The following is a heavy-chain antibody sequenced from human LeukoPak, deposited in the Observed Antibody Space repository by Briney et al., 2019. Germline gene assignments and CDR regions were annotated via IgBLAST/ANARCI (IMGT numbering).Heavy chain of an antibody. D-gene: IGHD1-26*01. J-gene: IGHJ4*02. Sequence: GGSLRLSCTASGFTFGDYAMSWFRQAPGKGLEWVSALSGSGGTTYYADFMKGRFTISRDNSKNTLYLQMNSLRAEDTAVYYCARDRVGATLYFDYWGQGTLVTVSS. CDR3: ARDRVGATLYFDY. CDR1: GFTFGDYA. CDR2: LSGSGGTT. V-gene: IGHV3-23*01.